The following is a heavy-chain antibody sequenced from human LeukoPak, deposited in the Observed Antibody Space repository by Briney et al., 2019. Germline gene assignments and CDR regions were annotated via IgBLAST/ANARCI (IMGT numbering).Heavy chain of an antibody. Sequence: SETLSLTCAVYGGSFSGYYWGWIRQPPGKGLEWIGEINHSGSTNYNPSLKSRVTISVDTSKNQFSLKLSSVTAADTAVYYCARGYCSGGSCHAIDYWGQGTLVTVSS. D-gene: IGHD2-15*01. J-gene: IGHJ4*02. CDR2: INHSGST. CDR3: ARGYCSGGSCHAIDY. CDR1: GGSFSGYY. V-gene: IGHV4-34*01.